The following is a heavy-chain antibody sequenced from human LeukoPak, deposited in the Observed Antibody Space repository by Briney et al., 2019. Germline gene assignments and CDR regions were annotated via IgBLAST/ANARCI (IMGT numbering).Heavy chain of an antibody. D-gene: IGHD3-10*01. CDR3: AREFSGGSGSFDY. CDR2: IIPIFGTA. J-gene: IGHJ4*02. V-gene: IGHV1-69*13. Sequence: SVTVSCKASGGTFSSYAISWVRQAPGQGLEWMGGIIPIFGTANYAQKFQGRVTITADESTSTAYMELSSLRSEDTAVYYCAREFSGGSGSFDYWGQGTLVTVSS. CDR1: GGTFSSYA.